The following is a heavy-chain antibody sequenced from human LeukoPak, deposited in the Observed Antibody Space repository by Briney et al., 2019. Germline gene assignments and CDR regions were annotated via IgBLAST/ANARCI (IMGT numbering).Heavy chain of an antibody. J-gene: IGHJ6*03. CDR1: GGTFSSYA. Sequence: EASVKVSCKASGGTFSSYAISWVRQAPGQGLEWMGGIIPIFGTANYAQKFQGRVTITADESTSTAYMELSSLRSEDTAVYYCARGRGPPYYDFWSGYYNHYMDVWGKGTTVTVSS. V-gene: IGHV1-69*13. CDR2: IIPIFGTA. CDR3: ARGRGPPYYDFWSGYYNHYMDV. D-gene: IGHD3-3*01.